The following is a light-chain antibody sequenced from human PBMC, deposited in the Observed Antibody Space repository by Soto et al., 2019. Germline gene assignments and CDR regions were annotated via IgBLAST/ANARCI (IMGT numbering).Light chain of an antibody. CDR3: CSYAGSYVV. V-gene: IGLV2-11*01. J-gene: IGLJ2*01. CDR2: DVS. CDR1: SSDVGGYNY. Sequence: SVLTKPRSVSGSPGQSVTISCTGTSSDVGGYNYVSWYQQHPGKAPKLMIYDVSKRPSGVPDRFSGSKSGNTASLTISGLQAEDEADYYCCSYAGSYVVFGGGTKVTVL.